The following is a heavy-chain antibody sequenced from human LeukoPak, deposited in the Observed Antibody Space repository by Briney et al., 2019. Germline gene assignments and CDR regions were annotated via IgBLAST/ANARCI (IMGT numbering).Heavy chain of an antibody. J-gene: IGHJ4*02. Sequence: ASVKVSCKSSGYTFTSYGISWVRQAPGQGHEWMGWISAYNGNTNYAQKLQGRVTMTTDTSTSTAYMELRSLRSDDTAVYYCARDLGIALAGTFGYWGQGTLVTISS. V-gene: IGHV1-18*01. CDR2: ISAYNGNT. CDR1: GYTFTSYG. D-gene: IGHD6-19*01. CDR3: ARDLGIALAGTFGY.